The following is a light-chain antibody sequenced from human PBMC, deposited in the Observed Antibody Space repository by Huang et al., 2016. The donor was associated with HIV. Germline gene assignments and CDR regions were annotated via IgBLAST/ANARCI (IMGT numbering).Light chain of an antibody. CDR1: QSVSSSY. Sequence: EIVLTQSPGTLSLSPGERATLSCRASQSVSSSYLAWYQQKPGQAPRLLICGESSRATGIPDSFSGSGSGTDFTLTISRLEPEDFAVYYCQQYGSSPKYTFGQGTKLEIK. V-gene: IGKV3-20*01. CDR2: GES. J-gene: IGKJ2*01. CDR3: QQYGSSPKYT.